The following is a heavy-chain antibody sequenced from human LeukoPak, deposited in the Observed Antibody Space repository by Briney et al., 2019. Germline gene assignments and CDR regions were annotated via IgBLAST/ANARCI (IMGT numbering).Heavy chain of an antibody. V-gene: IGHV3-23*01. CDR3: AKDQNMVATAPFDC. CDR1: GFTFNNYW. D-gene: IGHD5-12*01. Sequence: PGGSLRLSCAASGFTFNNYWIHWVRQVPGKGLEWVSAISGNAGSTYYADSVKGRFTISRDNSKNTLYLQMNSLRAEDTAIYYCAKDQNMVATAPFDCWGQGTLVTVSS. J-gene: IGHJ4*02. CDR2: ISGNAGST.